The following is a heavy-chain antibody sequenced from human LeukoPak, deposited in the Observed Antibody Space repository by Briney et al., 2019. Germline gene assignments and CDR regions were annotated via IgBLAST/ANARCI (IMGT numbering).Heavy chain of an antibody. CDR1: GFPANRKH. CDR2: IYTGGNT. J-gene: IGHJ4*02. CDR3: AARDGGDYPYFDY. V-gene: IGHV3-66*02. D-gene: IGHD4-17*01. Sequence: PGGSRRPSCAPSGFPANRKHMTWVRPAPGRGLGWISFIYTGGNTYYADSVKGRFTVSRDNSKNTLYLQMNSLRDEDTGVYRCAARDGGDYPYFDYWGPGTLVTVSS.